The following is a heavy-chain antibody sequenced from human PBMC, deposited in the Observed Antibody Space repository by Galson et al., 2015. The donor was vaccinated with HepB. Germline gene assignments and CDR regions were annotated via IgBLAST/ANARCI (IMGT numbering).Heavy chain of an antibody. D-gene: IGHD6-6*01. CDR2: IDPTDSYT. J-gene: IGHJ4*02. Sequence: QSGAEVTKPGESLRISCKGSGYSFTHYWISWVRQMPGKGLEWMGRIDPTDSYTNYSPSFQGHVTISGGKSISTAYLQWSSLKASDTAMYYCARLQYSSSSPPDYWGQGTLVIVSS. V-gene: IGHV5-10-1*01. CDR1: GYSFTHYW. CDR3: ARLQYSSSSPPDY.